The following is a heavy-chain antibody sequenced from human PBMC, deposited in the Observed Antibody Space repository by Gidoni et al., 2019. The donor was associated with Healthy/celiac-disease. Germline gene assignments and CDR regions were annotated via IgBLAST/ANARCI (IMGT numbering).Heavy chain of an antibody. J-gene: IGHJ4*02. CDR2: IYSGGST. V-gene: IGHV3-53*02. CDR3: ARDSYYYDSSGYYYYDY. CDR1: GFTVSSNY. D-gene: IGHD3-22*01. Sequence: EVQLVETGGGLIQPGGSLRLSCAASGFTVSSNYMSWVRQAPGKGLEWVLVIYSGGSTYYADSVKGRFTIYRDNSKNTLDLQMNSLRAEDTAVYYCARDSYYYDSSGYYYYDYWGQGTLVTVSS.